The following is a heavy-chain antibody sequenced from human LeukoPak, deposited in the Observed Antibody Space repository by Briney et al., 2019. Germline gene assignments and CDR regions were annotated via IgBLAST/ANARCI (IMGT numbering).Heavy chain of an antibody. J-gene: IGHJ4*02. CDR1: GGSISSSSYY. V-gene: IGHV4-39*07. D-gene: IGHD1-26*01. Sequence: SETLSLTCTVSGGSISSSSYYWGWIRQPPGKGLEWIGSIYYSGSTYYNPSLKSRVTISVDTSKNQFSLKLSSVTAADTAVYYCARGWSGSELIDYWGQGTLVTVSS. CDR3: ARGWSGSELIDY. CDR2: IYYSGST.